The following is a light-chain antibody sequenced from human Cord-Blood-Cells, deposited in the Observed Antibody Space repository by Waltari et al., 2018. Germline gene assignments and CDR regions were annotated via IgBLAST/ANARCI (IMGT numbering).Light chain of an antibody. Sequence: QSALTQPASVSGSPGQSIPISCPGTSSDVGSYTLLSWYQQHPGKAPKLMIYDGSKRPSGVSNRLSGSNSGNTASLTISGLQAEDEADYYGCSYAGSSTYVVFGGGTKLTVL. V-gene: IGLV2-23*01. CDR3: CSYAGSSTYVV. J-gene: IGLJ2*01. CDR1: SSDVGSYTL. CDR2: DGS.